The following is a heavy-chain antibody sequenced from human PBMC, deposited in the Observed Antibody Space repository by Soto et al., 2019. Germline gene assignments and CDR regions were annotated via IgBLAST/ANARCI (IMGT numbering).Heavy chain of an antibody. CDR2: IYYSGTS. D-gene: IGHD3-10*01. J-gene: IGHJ4*02. Sequence: QLQLQESGPGLVKSSETLSLTCTVSGGSISNRSYYWGWIRQSPGKGLEWIGSIYYSGTSFYNPSLKSRVSISVDTSKNQFSLHLNSVTAADTAVYHCARLVRDYYYGTYYFEYWGQGTLVTVSS. CDR3: ARLVRDYYYGTYYFEY. CDR1: GGSISNRSYY. V-gene: IGHV4-39*01.